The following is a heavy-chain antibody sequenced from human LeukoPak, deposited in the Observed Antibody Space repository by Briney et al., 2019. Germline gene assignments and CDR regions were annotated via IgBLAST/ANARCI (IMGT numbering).Heavy chain of an antibody. Sequence: GGSLRLSCAASGFTFSSYAMSWVRQAPGKGLEWVSLISDSGVYTYYADSVKGRFTISKDHSKNTVCLQMNSLRAEDTAIYYCAKDLRPAAGTGDGMDVWGQGTTVTVS. J-gene: IGHJ6*02. CDR2: ISDSGVYT. CDR3: AKDLRPAAGTGDGMDV. CDR1: GFTFSSYA. V-gene: IGHV3-23*01. D-gene: IGHD6-13*01.